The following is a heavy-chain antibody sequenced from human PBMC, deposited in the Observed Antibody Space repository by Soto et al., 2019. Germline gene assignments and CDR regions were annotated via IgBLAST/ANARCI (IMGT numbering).Heavy chain of an antibody. CDR1: GGTFSSYA. CDR2: IIPIFGTA. D-gene: IGHD2-15*01. V-gene: IGHV1-69*01. CDR3: ARGGYCSGGSCYFENYYYYGMDV. Sequence: QVQLVQSGVEGKKPGSSVKLSYKASGGTFSSYAISWVRLAPGQGLQWMGGIIPIFGTANYAQKFQGRVTISADESTSTAYMELSSLRSEDTAVYYCARGGYCSGGSCYFENYYYYGMDVWGQGTTVTVSS. J-gene: IGHJ6*02.